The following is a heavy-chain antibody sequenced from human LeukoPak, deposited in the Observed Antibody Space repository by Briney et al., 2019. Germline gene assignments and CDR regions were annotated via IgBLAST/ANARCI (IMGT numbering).Heavy chain of an antibody. V-gene: IGHV3-23*01. CDR1: GFDFSICA. Sequence: GGSLRLSCAASGFDFSICAMTWVRQAPGKGLGWVASIGSPGETYYADSVKGRFAVSRENSQNTVFLQLTSMTAEDTAIYYCAKDATPGNSIWDYFAYWGQGALVTVSS. D-gene: IGHD2-15*01. CDR3: AKDATPGNSIWDYFAY. CDR2: IGSPGET. J-gene: IGHJ4*02.